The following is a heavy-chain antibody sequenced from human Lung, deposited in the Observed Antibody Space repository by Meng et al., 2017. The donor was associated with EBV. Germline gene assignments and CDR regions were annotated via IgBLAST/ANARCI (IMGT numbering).Heavy chain of an antibody. J-gene: IGHJ4*02. CDR1: GGSISSSSYY. Sequence: LQLKRSGRRLVKPSETLSLTCTVYGGSISSSSYYWGWIRQPPGKGLEWIGSIYYSGSTYYNPSLKSRVTISVDTSKNQFSLKLSSVTAADTAVYYCARQADDSSGYYDYWGQGTLVTVSS. CDR3: ARQADDSSGYYDY. D-gene: IGHD3-22*01. CDR2: IYYSGST. V-gene: IGHV4-39*07.